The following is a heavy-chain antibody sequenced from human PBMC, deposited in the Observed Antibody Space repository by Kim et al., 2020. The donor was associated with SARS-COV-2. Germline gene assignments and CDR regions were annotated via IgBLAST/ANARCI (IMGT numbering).Heavy chain of an antibody. D-gene: IGHD6-13*01. Sequence: LSLTCAASGFSFSNYAMFWVRQAPGKGLEWVALISYDGTNKDYADSVKGRFTISRDNSKSTLYLQMNSLRVADTAVYFCARKPTTSSWSYYFEYWGQ. CDR2: ISYDGTNK. J-gene: IGHJ4*01. CDR3: ARKPTTSSWSYYFEY. CDR1: GFSFSNYA. V-gene: IGHV3-30*04.